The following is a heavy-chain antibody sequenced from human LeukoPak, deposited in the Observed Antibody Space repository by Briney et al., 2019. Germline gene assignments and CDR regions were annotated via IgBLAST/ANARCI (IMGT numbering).Heavy chain of an antibody. J-gene: IGHJ4*02. Sequence: PGGSLRLSCAASGFTFSSYEMNWVRQAPGKGLEWVSYISSSGSTIYYADSVKGRFIISRDNAKNSLYLQMNSLRAEDTAVYYCAREGKQVAVAGTGIFDYWGQGTLVTVSS. CDR2: ISSSGSTI. V-gene: IGHV3-48*03. CDR3: AREGKQVAVAGTGIFDY. D-gene: IGHD6-19*01. CDR1: GFTFSSYE.